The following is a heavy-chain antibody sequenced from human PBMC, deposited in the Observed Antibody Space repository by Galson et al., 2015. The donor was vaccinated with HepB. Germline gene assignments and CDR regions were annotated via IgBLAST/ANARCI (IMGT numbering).Heavy chain of an antibody. V-gene: IGHV2-70*04. CDR2: IDWDDEK. J-gene: IGHJ3*02. D-gene: IGHD6-19*01. Sequence: PALVKPTQTLTLTCTFSGFSLTTSGVRVGWIRQPPGKALEWVARIDWDDEKFHTPSLKTRLTISKDTSKNQVVLKMTNMDPVDTATYYCARIRGWGDAFDMWGQGTRVTVSS. CDR1: GFSLTTSGVR. CDR3: ARIRGWGDAFDM.